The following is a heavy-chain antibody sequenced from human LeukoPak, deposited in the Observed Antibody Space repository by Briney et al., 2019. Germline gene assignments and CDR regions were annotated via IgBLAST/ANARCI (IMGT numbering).Heavy chain of an antibody. V-gene: IGHV3-23*01. CDR2: ISDSGGST. D-gene: IGHD6-19*01. CDR1: GFTFSNYD. Sequence: RGSLRLSCAASGFTFSNYDMSWVRQAPGKGLEWVSSISDSGGSTYYADSVKGRFTISRDNSKNTLYLQMTNLRAADTAVYYCAKDLSRAVAADWFDPWDQGSLVTVST. CDR3: AKDLSRAVAADWFDP. J-gene: IGHJ5*02.